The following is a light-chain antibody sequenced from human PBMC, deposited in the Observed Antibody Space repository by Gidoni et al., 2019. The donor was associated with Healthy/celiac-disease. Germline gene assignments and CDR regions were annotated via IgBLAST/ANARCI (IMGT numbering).Light chain of an antibody. CDR3: QSYDSSLSGS. V-gene: IGLV1-40*01. J-gene: IGLJ2*01. CDR2: GNS. Sequence: QSVLTQPPSVSGAQGQRVTISCTGSSSNIGAGYDVHWYQQLPGTAPKLLIYGNSNRPSGVPDRFSGSKSGTSASLAITGLQAEDEADYYCQSYDSSLSGSFGGGTKLTVL. CDR1: SSNIGAGYD.